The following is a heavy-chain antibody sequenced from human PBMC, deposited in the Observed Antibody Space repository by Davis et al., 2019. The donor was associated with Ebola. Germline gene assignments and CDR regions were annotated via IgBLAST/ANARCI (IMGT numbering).Heavy chain of an antibody. CDR1: GFTFSDYW. CDR3: AKDSGWQMSP. V-gene: IGHV3-7*01. CDR2: IKYDGSDK. Sequence: PGGSLRLSCAASGFTFSDYWMTWVRQAPGKGLEWVGKIKYDGSDKYYVDSVKGRFTIPRDNAENSLYLQMNSLTVEDTAIYYCAKDSGWQMSPWGQGTLVIVSS. J-gene: IGHJ5*02. D-gene: IGHD6-19*01.